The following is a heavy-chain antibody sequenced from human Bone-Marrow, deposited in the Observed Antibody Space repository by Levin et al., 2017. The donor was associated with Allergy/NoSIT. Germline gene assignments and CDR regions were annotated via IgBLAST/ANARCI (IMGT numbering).Heavy chain of an antibody. CDR3: ARDWTSGYDDAFDI. V-gene: IGHV1-8*01. CDR2: MNPNSGNT. CDR1: GYTFTSYD. Sequence: GESLKISCKASGYTFTSYDINWVRQATGQGLEWMGWMNPNSGNTGYAQKFQGRVTMTRNTSISTAYMELSSLRSEDTAVYYCARDWTSGYDDAFDIWGQGTMVTVSS. J-gene: IGHJ3*02. D-gene: IGHD5-12*01.